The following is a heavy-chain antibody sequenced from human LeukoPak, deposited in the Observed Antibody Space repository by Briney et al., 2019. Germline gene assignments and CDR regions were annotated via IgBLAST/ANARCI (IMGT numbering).Heavy chain of an antibody. J-gene: IGHJ5*02. Sequence: SETLSLTCTVSGGSISSYYWSWIRQPPGKGLEWIGYIYYSGSTNYNPSLKSRVTISVDTSKNQFSLKLSSVTAADTAVYYCARHSIVVVPAATNWFDPWGQGALVTVPS. CDR3: ARHSIVVVPAATNWFDP. D-gene: IGHD2-2*01. V-gene: IGHV4-59*08. CDR2: IYYSGST. CDR1: GGSISSYY.